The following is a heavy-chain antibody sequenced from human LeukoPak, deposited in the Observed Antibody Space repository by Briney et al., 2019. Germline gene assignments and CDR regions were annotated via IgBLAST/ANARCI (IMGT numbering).Heavy chain of an antibody. CDR2: IKQDGSEK. CDR1: GFTFSSYW. CDR3: ARAPYCSGGSCYSVLFFDY. Sequence: PGGSLRLSCVASGFTFSSYWMSWVRQAPGKGLEWVANIKQDGSEKYYVDPVKGRFTISRDNAKNSLYLQMNSLRAEDTAVYYCARAPYCSGGSCYSVLFFDYWGQGTLVTVSS. D-gene: IGHD2-15*01. V-gene: IGHV3-7*03. J-gene: IGHJ4*02.